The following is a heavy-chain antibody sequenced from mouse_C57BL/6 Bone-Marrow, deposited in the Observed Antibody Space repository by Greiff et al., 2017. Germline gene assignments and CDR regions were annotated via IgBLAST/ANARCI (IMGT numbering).Heavy chain of an antibody. CDR2: FYPGSGSI. D-gene: IGHD2-3*01. CDR3: ARHEEGGGYYVYAMDY. J-gene: IGHJ4*01. V-gene: IGHV1-62-2*01. Sequence: QVQLQQSGAELVKPGASVKLSCKASGYTFTEYTIHWVKQRSGQGLEWIGWFYPGSGSIKYNEKFKDKATLTADKSSSKVFMELSRLTSEDSAVYFCARHEEGGGYYVYAMDYWGQGTSVTVSS. CDR1: GYTFTEYT.